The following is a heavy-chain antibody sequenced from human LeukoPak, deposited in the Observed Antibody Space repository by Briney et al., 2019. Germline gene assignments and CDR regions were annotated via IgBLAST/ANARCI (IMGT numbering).Heavy chain of an antibody. CDR1: GGSISSSSYY. Sequence: SETLSLTCTVSGGSISSSSYYWGWIRQPPGKGLEWIGSIYYSGSTYYNPSLKSRVTISVDTSKNQFSLKLSSVTAADTAVYYCARLIGESGFFYWGQGTLVTVSP. D-gene: IGHD5-12*01. J-gene: IGHJ4*02. CDR3: ARLIGESGFFY. V-gene: IGHV4-39*01. CDR2: IYYSGST.